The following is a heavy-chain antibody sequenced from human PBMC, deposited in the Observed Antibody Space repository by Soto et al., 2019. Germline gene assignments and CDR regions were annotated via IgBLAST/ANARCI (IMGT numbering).Heavy chain of an antibody. CDR3: ARASYYDILTGYHIADAFDI. J-gene: IGHJ3*02. CDR2: INAGNGNT. CDR1: GYTFTSYA. V-gene: IGHV1-3*01. Sequence: ASVKVSCKASGYTFTSYAMHWVRQAPGQRLEWMRWINAGNGNTKYSQKFQGRVTITRDTSASTAYMELSSLRSEDTAVYYCARASYYDILTGYHIADAFDIWGQGTMVTVSS. D-gene: IGHD3-9*01.